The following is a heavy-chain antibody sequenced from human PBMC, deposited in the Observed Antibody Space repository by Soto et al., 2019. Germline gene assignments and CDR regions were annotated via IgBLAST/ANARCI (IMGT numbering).Heavy chain of an antibody. D-gene: IGHD3-9*01. CDR1: GGSFSGYY. Sequence: QVQLQQWGAGLLKPSETLSLTCAVYGGSFSGYYWSWIRQPPGKGLEWIGEINHSGSTNYNPSLKSRVTISVDTSKNQFSLKLSSVTAADTAVYYCARGTGYYFDCWGQGTLVTVSS. CDR3: ARGTGYYFDC. J-gene: IGHJ4*02. V-gene: IGHV4-34*01. CDR2: INHSGST.